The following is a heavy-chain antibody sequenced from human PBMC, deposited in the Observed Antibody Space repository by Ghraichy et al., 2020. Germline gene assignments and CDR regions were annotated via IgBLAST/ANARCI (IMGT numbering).Heavy chain of an antibody. Sequence: GGSLRLSCAASGFTFSSYSMNWVRQAPGKGLEWVSSISSSSSYIYYADSVKGRFTISRDNAKNSLYLQMNSLRAEDTAVYYCARGQGITFGGTNPLDYWGQGTLVTVSS. CDR1: GFTFSSYS. V-gene: IGHV3-21*01. D-gene: IGHD3-16*01. J-gene: IGHJ4*02. CDR2: ISSSSSYI. CDR3: ARGQGITFGGTNPLDY.